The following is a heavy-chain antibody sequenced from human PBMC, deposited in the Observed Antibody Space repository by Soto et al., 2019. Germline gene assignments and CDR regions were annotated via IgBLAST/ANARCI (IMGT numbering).Heavy chain of an antibody. V-gene: IGHV5-51*01. D-gene: IGHD3-9*01. CDR1: GYSFSTYW. CDR3: ARSLPFFDWLFYGLYFDY. CDR2: IYPGDSDT. Sequence: PGESLKISCKGSGYSFSTYWIGWVRQMPGKGLEWMGIIYPGDSDTRYSPSFQGQVTISADTSTATAYLQWSSLKASDTAMYYCARSLPFFDWLFYGLYFDYWGQGTLVTVSS. J-gene: IGHJ4*02.